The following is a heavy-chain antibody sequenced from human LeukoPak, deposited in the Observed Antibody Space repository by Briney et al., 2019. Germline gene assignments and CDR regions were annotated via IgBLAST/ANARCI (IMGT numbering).Heavy chain of an antibody. CDR3: ARVVAVAGGGDYFDY. CDR2: TNTNTGNP. Sequence: ASVKVSCKASGYTFTSYTMNWVRQAPGQGLEWMGWTNTNTGNPTYAQGFTGRFVFSLDTSVSTAYLQISSLKAEDTAVYYCARVVAVAGGGDYFDYWGQGTLVTVSS. CDR1: GYTFTSYT. V-gene: IGHV7-4-1*02. D-gene: IGHD6-19*01. J-gene: IGHJ4*02.